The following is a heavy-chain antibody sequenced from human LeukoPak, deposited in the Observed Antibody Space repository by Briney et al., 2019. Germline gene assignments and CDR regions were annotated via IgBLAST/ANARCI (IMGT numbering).Heavy chain of an antibody. CDR3: ARGEYQLPPGPYYFDY. D-gene: IGHD2-2*01. Sequence: SSETLSLTCAVSGGSISSSNWWSWVRQPPGKGLEWIGEIYHSGSTNYNPSLKSRVTISVDKSKNQFSLKLSSVTAADTAVYYCARGEYQLPPGPYYFDYWGQGTLVTVSS. V-gene: IGHV4-4*02. CDR1: GGSISSSNW. CDR2: IYHSGST. J-gene: IGHJ4*02.